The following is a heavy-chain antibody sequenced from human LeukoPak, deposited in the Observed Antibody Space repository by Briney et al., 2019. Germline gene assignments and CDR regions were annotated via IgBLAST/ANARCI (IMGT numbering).Heavy chain of an antibody. CDR2: ISADGERT. CDR1: GFTFSSYA. V-gene: IGHV3-23*01. D-gene: IGHD3-10*01. Sequence: PGGSLRLSCAASGFTFSSYAMSWGRQAPGKGLERVSSISADGERTYYADSVKGRFTISRDNSKNTVYLQMNSLRAEDTAVYYCAKRSAPGTYYMDVWGKGTTVTVSS. J-gene: IGHJ6*03. CDR3: AKRSAPGTYYMDV.